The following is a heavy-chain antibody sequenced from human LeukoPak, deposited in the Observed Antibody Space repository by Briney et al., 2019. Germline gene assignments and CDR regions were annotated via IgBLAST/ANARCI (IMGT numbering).Heavy chain of an antibody. D-gene: IGHD6-6*01. V-gene: IGHV1-2*02. CDR2: ISPNSGGT. CDR1: VYTFTGNY. Sequence: ASVKVSCKASVYTFTGNYMHWVRQAPGQGLEWMGWISPNSGGTNYAQKFQGRVTMTRDTSTTTAYMELSRLRSDDTAVYYCARAPSHGEARYNWFDPWGQGTLVTVSS. CDR3: ARAPSHGEARYNWFDP. J-gene: IGHJ5*02.